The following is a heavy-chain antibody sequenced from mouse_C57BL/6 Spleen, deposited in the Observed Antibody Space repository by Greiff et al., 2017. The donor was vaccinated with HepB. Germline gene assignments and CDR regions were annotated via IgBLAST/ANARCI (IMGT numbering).Heavy chain of an antibody. CDR1: GYTFTDYN. Sequence: VQLQQSGPELVKPGASVKMSCKASGYTFTDYNMHWVKQSHGKSLEWIGYINPHNGGTSYNQKFKGKATLTVNKSSSTAYMELRSLTSEDAAVYYCGRGWDGYAMDYWGQGTSVTVSS. CDR3: GRGWDGYAMDY. D-gene: IGHD4-1*01. V-gene: IGHV1-22*01. CDR2: INPHNGGT. J-gene: IGHJ4*01.